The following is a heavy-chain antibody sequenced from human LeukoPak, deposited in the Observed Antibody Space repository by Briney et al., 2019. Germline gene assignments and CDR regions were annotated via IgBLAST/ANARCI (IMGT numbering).Heavy chain of an antibody. J-gene: IGHJ5*01. CDR3: ACGGDYNIWTGYYVSDF. V-gene: IGHV3-23*01. CDR1: GFILRNYA. D-gene: IGHD3-9*01. Sequence: GGSLRLSCAASGFILRNYAMSWVRQAPGKGLEWVSAITGIGATTYYADSVKGQFTVSRDNSKNTLTVEMNSLRAEDTAVYYCACGGDYNIWTGYYVSDFGGQGLLVAVSA. CDR2: ITGIGATT.